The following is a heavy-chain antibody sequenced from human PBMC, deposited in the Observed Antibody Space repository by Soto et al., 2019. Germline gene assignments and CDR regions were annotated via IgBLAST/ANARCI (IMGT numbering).Heavy chain of an antibody. V-gene: IGHV3-20*04. CDR1: GFTFDDYG. D-gene: IGHD3-10*01. CDR3: ARARGSGSYANFGY. CDR2: INWNGGST. J-gene: IGHJ4*02. Sequence: EVQLVESGGGVVRPGGSLRLSCAASGFTFDDYGMSWVRQAPGKGLEWVSGINWNGGSTGYADSVKGRFTISRDNAKNALYLQMNSLRADDTALYYCARARGSGSYANFGYWGQGTLVTVSS.